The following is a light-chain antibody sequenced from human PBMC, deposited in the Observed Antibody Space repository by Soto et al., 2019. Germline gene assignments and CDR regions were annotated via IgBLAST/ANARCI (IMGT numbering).Light chain of an antibody. Sequence: QSVLTQPPSVSAAPGQKVTISCSGSSSNIGDNYVSWYQQLPGTAPKHLIYGNDKRPSGIPDRFSGSKSGTSATLGITGLQTGDEADYYCGTWDTILSVVFGGGTKLTVL. CDR2: GND. V-gene: IGLV1-51*01. CDR3: GTWDTILSVV. CDR1: SSNIGDNY. J-gene: IGLJ2*01.